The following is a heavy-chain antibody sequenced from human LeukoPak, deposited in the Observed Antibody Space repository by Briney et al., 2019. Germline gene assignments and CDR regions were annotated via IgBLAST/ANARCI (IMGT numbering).Heavy chain of an antibody. Sequence: PGGSLRLSCTASRFTLNQYFMSWIRQAPGKGLEWVSHISISGQTTYYADSVQGRFTISRDNTKNSLYLQMNSLRAEDTALYYCAKRSAAGTVGYFDYWGQGSLVTVSS. CDR3: AKRSAAGTVGYFDY. CDR1: RFTLNQYF. CDR2: ISISGQTT. V-gene: IGHV3-11*01. D-gene: IGHD6-13*01. J-gene: IGHJ4*02.